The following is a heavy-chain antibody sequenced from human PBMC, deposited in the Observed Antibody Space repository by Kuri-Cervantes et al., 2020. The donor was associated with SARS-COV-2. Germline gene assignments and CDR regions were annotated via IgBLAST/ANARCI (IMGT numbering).Heavy chain of an antibody. Sequence: GGSLRLSCAASNVTFGDYVIHWVRQVPGKGLEWVSGINWNNFIIGYADSVRGRFTISRDNSKNTLYLQMNSLRAEDTAVYYCARDPDSGSYYGAFDIWGQGTMVTVSS. D-gene: IGHD1-26*01. J-gene: IGHJ3*02. CDR3: ARDPDSGSYYGAFDI. CDR2: INWNNFII. CDR1: NVTFGDYV. V-gene: IGHV3-9*01.